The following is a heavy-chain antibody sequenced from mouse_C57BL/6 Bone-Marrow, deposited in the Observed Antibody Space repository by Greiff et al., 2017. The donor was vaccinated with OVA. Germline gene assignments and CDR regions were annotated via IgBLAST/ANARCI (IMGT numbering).Heavy chain of an antibody. J-gene: IGHJ3*01. CDR3: ARRNSSGYDFAY. Sequence: QVQLKQSGPGLVAPSQSLSITCTVSGFSLTSYGVDWVRQSPGKGLEWLGVIWGVGSTNYNSALKSRLSISKDNSKSQVFLKMNSLQTDDTAMYYCARRNSSGYDFAYWGQGTLVTVSA. CDR1: GFSLTSYG. V-gene: IGHV2-6*01. D-gene: IGHD3-2*02. CDR2: IWGVGST.